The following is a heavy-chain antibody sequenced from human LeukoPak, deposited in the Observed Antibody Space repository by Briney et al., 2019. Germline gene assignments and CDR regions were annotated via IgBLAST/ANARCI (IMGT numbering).Heavy chain of an antibody. CDR1: GFTSSIYT. CDR2: FGTTGGST. V-gene: IGHV3-23*01. J-gene: IGHJ5*02. Sequence: GGSLTLSCAASGFTSSIYTMTWVRQTQGKGLEWVSAFGTTGGSTYYADSVKGRFTISRDNSKNTLYLQMSSLRAEDTAIYYCARVEGGRGGVPDLWGQGTLVTVSS. CDR3: ARVEGGRGGVPDL. D-gene: IGHD5-24*01.